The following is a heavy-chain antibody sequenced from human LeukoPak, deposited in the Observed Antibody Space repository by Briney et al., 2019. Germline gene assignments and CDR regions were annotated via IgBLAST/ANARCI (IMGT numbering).Heavy chain of an antibody. CDR1: GYNFDNYG. J-gene: IGHJ3*02. CDR2: ISPYSGNT. D-gene: IGHD3-10*01. CDR3: ARGEFPLDAFDI. Sequence: GASVKVSCKSSGYNFDNYGIGWVRQAPGQGLEWMGWISPYSGNTNYGLKLQGRVTMTTDTSTNTAYMELRRLSLDDTAIYYCARGEFPLDAFDIWGQGTMVTVSS. V-gene: IGHV1-18*01.